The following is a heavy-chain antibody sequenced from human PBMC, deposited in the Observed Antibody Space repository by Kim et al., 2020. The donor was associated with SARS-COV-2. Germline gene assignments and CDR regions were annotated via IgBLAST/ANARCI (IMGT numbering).Heavy chain of an antibody. D-gene: IGHD3-22*01. CDR2: MNPNSGNT. CDR3: ARGRKKSMIGVFSRDYYYGMDV. Sequence: ASVKVSCKASGYTFTSYDINWVRQATGQGLEWMGWMNPNSGNTGYAQKFQGRVTMTRNTSISTAYMELSSLRSEDTAVYYCARGRKKSMIGVFSRDYYYGMDVWGQGTTVTVSS. V-gene: IGHV1-8*01. CDR1: GYTFTSYD. J-gene: IGHJ6*02.